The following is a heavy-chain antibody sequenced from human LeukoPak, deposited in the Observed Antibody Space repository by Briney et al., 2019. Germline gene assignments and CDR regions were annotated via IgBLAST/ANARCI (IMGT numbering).Heavy chain of an antibody. D-gene: IGHD6-6*01. CDR1: GFTFSSYE. CDR3: ATVGRAARPGY. CDR2: ISYSGSPI. Sequence: PGGSLRLSCAASGFTFSSYEMNWVRQAPGKGLEWFSYISYSGSPIYYADSVKGRFTISRDNAKNSLYPQMNSLRAEDTAVYYCATVGRAARPGYWGQGTLVTVSP. V-gene: IGHV3-48*03. J-gene: IGHJ4*02.